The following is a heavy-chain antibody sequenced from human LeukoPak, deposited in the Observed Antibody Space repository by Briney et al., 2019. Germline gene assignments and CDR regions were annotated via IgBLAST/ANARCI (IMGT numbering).Heavy chain of an antibody. D-gene: IGHD6-19*01. CDR1: GGSISSSSYY. CDR3: ARRGQWLTFDY. V-gene: IGHV4-39*01. CDR2: IYYSGST. Sequence: SETLSLTCTVSGGSISSSSYYWGWIRQPPGKGLEWIGSIYYSGSTYYNPSLKSRVTISVDTSKNKFSLKLSSVTAADTAVYYCARRGQWLTFDYWGQGTLVTVSS. J-gene: IGHJ4*02.